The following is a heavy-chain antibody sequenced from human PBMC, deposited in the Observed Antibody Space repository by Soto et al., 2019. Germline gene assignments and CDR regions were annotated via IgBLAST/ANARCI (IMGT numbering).Heavy chain of an antibody. CDR3: ARGVDGGLPAEYYYYMDV. D-gene: IGHD3-3*01. CDR1: GSSISSYY. CDR2: IYYSGST. Sequence: QVQLQESGPGLVKPSETLSLTCTVSGSSISSYYWSWIREPPGKGLEWIGYIYYSGSTNYNPSLKSRVTISVDTSKNQFSLKLSSVTAADTAVYYCARGVDGGLPAEYYYYMDVWGKGTTVTVSS. V-gene: IGHV4-59*01. J-gene: IGHJ6*03.